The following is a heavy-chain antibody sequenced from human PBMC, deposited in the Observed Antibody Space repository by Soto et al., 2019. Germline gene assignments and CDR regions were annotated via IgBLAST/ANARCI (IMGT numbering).Heavy chain of an antibody. CDR2: IFHSGST. CDR3: PHRPIVGAAL. Sequence: SETLSLTCAVFGGSISNSNWWTWVRQPPGKGLDWIGEIFHSGSTNYNSSLMGRVTISVDKANNQFSLKLSSVTAADTAVYYCPHRPIVGAALWGQGTLVTVSS. CDR1: GGSISNSNW. J-gene: IGHJ4*02. V-gene: IGHV4-4*02. D-gene: IGHD1-26*01.